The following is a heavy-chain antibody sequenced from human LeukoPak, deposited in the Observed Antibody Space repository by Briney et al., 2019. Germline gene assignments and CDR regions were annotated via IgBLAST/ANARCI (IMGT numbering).Heavy chain of an antibody. CDR2: IYYSGNT. V-gene: IGHV4-59*08. D-gene: IGHD3-22*01. CDR3: ARRVTYYYDSSGYYYYYYGMDV. J-gene: IGHJ6*02. CDR1: GGSISSYY. Sequence: PSETLSLTCTVSGGSISSYYWSWIRQPPGKGLEWIGYIYYSGNTNYNPSLKSRVTISVDTSKNQFSLKLTSVTAADTAVYYCARRVTYYYDSSGYYYYYYGMDVWGQGTTVTVSS.